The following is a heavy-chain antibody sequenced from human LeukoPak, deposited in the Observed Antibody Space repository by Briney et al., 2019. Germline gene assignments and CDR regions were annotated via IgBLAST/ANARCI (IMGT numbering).Heavy chain of an antibody. V-gene: IGHV3-23*01. D-gene: IGHD2-8*01. J-gene: IGHJ3*01. CDR2: IGGGGVDR. CDR3: VKDSIERNGVYDAFDV. CDR1: GFTFTDFA. Sequence: GGSLRLSCVASGFTFTDFAMNSVRQVPGKGPEWVSHIGGGGVDREYEESVKGRFTVSRDNSRNSLYLQMNSLRGEDTAIYYCVKDSIERNGVYDAFDVWGQGTKVTVAS.